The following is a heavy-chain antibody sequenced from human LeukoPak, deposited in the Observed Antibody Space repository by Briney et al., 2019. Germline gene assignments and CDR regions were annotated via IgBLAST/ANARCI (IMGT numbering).Heavy chain of an antibody. D-gene: IGHD3-22*01. V-gene: IGHV4-38-2*01. Sequence: SETLSLTCAVSGHSISSGYFWGWIRQPPGKGLERIGSIDHSGSTYYNTSLKSRVTISVDTSKNQFTLKLSSVTAADTAVYYCARLTPTYYYDSSGYSSSDDYWGQGTLVTVSS. CDR2: IDHSGST. J-gene: IGHJ4*02. CDR3: ARLTPTYYYDSSGYSSSDDY. CDR1: GHSISSGYF.